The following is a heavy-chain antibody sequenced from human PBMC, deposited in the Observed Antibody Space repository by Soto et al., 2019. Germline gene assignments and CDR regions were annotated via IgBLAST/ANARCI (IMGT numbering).Heavy chain of an antibody. D-gene: IGHD6-13*01. CDR1: GGSMSSAGDD. Sequence: ILSLRCTLAGGSMSSAGDDWSWLRQHPVKGREWIGYIYYSGSTYYNPSLKSRVTTSVHTSKNQFSLKLSSVTDADKAVYYCARDRIAAAGTPHGYYYYGTDVWGQGTPVTGSS. J-gene: IGHJ6*02. V-gene: IGHV4-31*03. CDR3: ARDRIAAAGTPHGYYYYGTDV. CDR2: IYYSGST.